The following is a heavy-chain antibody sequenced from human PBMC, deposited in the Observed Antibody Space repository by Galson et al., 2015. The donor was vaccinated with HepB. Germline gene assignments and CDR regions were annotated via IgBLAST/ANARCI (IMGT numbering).Heavy chain of an antibody. D-gene: IGHD2-2*02. V-gene: IGHV3-23*01. CDR2: ISGSGGST. Sequence: SLRLSCAASGFTFSSYAMSWVRQAPGKGLEWVSAISGSGGSTYYADSVKGRFTISRDNSKNTLYLQMNSLRAEDTAVYYCAKMWLYWGWFDPWGQGTLVTVSS. CDR1: GFTFSSYA. CDR3: AKMWLYWGWFDP. J-gene: IGHJ5*02.